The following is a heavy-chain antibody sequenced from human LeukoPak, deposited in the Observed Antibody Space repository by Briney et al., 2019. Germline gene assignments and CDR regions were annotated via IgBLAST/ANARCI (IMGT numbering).Heavy chain of an antibody. CDR3: AKEDYGSGTPPFRYYYYGMDV. CDR1: GFTFSSYG. J-gene: IGHJ6*04. Sequence: GGSLRLSCAASGFTFSSYGMRWVRQAPGKGLEWVAVISYDGSNKYYADSVKGRFTISRDNSKNTLYLQMNSLRAEDTAVYYCAKEDYGSGTPPFRYYYYGMDVWGKGTTVTVPS. CDR2: ISYDGSNK. D-gene: IGHD3-10*01. V-gene: IGHV3-30*18.